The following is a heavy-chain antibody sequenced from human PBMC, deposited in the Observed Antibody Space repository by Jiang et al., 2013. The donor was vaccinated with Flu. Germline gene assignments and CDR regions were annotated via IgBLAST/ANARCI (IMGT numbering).Heavy chain of an antibody. CDR2: IYYSGST. Sequence: GPGLVKPSETLSLTCTVSGGSISSYYWSWIRQPPGKGLEWIGYIYYSGSTNYNPSLKSRVTISVDTSKNQFSLKLSSVTAADTAVYYCARPYGYNYYWYFDLWGRGTLVTVSS. J-gene: IGHJ2*01. CDR3: ARPYGYNYYWYFDL. CDR1: GGSISSYY. V-gene: IGHV4-59*08. D-gene: IGHD5-24*01.